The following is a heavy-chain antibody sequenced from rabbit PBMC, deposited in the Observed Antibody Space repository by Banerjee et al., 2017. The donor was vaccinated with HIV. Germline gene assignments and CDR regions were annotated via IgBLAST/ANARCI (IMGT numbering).Heavy chain of an antibody. CDR3: ARDLDSSGYDYDL. J-gene: IGHJ3*01. V-gene: IGHV1S40*01. D-gene: IGHD6-1*01. Sequence: QSLEESGGDLVKPEGSLTLTCKASGFTISNNYWMCWVRQAPGKGLEWIGCIKTGSGSTNYASWAKGRFTISKNSSTTVTLQMTSLTAADTAAYFCARDLDSSGYDYDLWGQGTLVTVS. CDR2: IKTGSGST. CDR1: GFTISNNYW.